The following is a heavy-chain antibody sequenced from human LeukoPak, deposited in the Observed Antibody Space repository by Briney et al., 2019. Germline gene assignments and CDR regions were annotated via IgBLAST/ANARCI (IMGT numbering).Heavy chain of an antibody. D-gene: IGHD5-12*01. CDR2: IYHSGST. CDR3: ARDVGRGLPLDY. V-gene: IGHV4-59*12. Sequence: SETLSLTCTVSSASISTYYWSWIRQPPGKGLEWIGSIYHSGSTYYNPSLKSRVTISVDTSKNQFSLKLSSVTAADTAVYYCARDVGRGLPLDYWGQGTLVTVSS. J-gene: IGHJ4*02. CDR1: SASISTYY.